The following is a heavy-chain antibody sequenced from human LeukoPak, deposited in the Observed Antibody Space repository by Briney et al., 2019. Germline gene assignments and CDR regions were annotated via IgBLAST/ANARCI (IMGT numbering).Heavy chain of an antibody. CDR1: GFTFSNYW. J-gene: IGHJ6*03. CDR3: ARDNGVVHGVYYMDV. CDR2: IKQDGSEK. D-gene: IGHD3-3*01. V-gene: IGHV3-7*01. Sequence: GGSLRLSCAASGFTFSNYWMTWGRQAPGKGLEWVADIKQDGSEKLYVNSVRGRFTISRDNAKMSLFLQMNSLRAEDTAVYYCARDNGVVHGVYYMDVWGKGTTVTVS.